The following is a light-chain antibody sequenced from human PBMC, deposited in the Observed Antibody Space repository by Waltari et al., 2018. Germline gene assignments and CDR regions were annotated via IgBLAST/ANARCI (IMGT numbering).Light chain of an antibody. CDR3: QHRIDWPHT. Sequence: EIVLTQSPATLSLSPGERATLSCRSSQSVSSYLGWYQQKPGQATRLLIYEASNRATGTPASFSGSGSGTDFTLTISSLEPEDFAVYYCQHRIDWPHTFGQGTKLEIK. CDR2: EAS. CDR1: QSVSSY. V-gene: IGKV3-11*01. J-gene: IGKJ2*01.